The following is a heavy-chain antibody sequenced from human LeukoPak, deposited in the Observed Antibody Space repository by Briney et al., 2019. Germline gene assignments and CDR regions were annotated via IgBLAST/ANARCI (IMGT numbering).Heavy chain of an antibody. CDR1: GGSISSYY. J-gene: IGHJ3*02. CDR2: IYYSGST. D-gene: IGHD6-19*01. V-gene: IGHV4-59*01. Sequence: SETLSLTCTVSGGSISSYYWSWIRQPPGKGLEWIGYIYYSGSTNYNPSLKSRVTISVDTSKNQFSLKLSSVTAADTAVYYCARDLWECSSGWYGPECAGGDHNAFDIWGQGTMVTVSS. CDR3: ARDLWECSSGWYGPECAGGDHNAFDI.